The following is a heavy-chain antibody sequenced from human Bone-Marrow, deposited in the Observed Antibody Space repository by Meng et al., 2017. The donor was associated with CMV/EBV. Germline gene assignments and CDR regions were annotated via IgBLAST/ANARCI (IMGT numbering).Heavy chain of an antibody. CDR1: GYTFTSYG. J-gene: IGHJ6*02. CDR2: ISAYNGNT. CDR3: ARVRDDFWSGWGEGDYGMDV. D-gene: IGHD3-3*01. V-gene: IGHV1-18*01. Sequence: SVKVSCKASGYTFTSYGISWVRQAPGQGLEWMGWISAYNGNTNCAQKLQGRVTMTTDTSTSTAYMELRSLRSDDTAVYYCARVRDDFWSGWGEGDYGMDVWGQGTTVTVSS.